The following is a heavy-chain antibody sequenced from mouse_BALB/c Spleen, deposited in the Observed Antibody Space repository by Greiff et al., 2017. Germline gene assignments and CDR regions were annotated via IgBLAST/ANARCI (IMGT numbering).Heavy chain of an antibody. V-gene: IGHV1S56*01. CDR1: GYTFTSYV. CDR3: ARRYDGEAWFAY. CDR2: IYPGNVNT. Sequence: VQLQQSGPELVKPGASVKMSCKASGYTFTSYVMHWVKQRPGQGLEWIGWIYPGNVNTKYNEKFKGKATLTADKSSSTAYMQLSSLTSEDSAVYFCARRYDGEAWFAYWGQGTLVTVSA. J-gene: IGHJ3*01. D-gene: IGHD2-3*01.